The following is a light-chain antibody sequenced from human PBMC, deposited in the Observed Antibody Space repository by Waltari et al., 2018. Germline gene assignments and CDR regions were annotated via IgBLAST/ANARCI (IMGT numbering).Light chain of an antibody. V-gene: IGLV2-8*01. CDR1: SSAVGSHTY. Sequence: SALTQPPSASGSPGQSVTISCTGTSSAVGSHTYVPWYQQHPGKAPKLIIFEVNKWPSGVPDRFSGSKSGNTASLTVSGLQTEDEADYYCASFVGSDNWVFGGGTKLTVL. J-gene: IGLJ3*02. CDR2: EVN. CDR3: ASFVGSDNWV.